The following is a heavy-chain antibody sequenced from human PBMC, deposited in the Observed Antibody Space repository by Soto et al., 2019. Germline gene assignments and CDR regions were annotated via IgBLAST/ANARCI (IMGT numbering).Heavy chain of an antibody. D-gene: IGHD3-3*01. CDR2: ISGSGGST. V-gene: IGHV3-23*01. CDR1: GFTFSSYA. CDR3: ANPAAIFGVVLIDDY. J-gene: IGHJ4*02. Sequence: GGSLRLSCVASGFTFSSYAMSWVRQAPGKGLEWVSAISGSGGSTYYADSVKGRFTISRDNSKNTLYLQMNSLRAEDTAVYYCANPAAIFGVVLIDDYWGQGTLVTVSS.